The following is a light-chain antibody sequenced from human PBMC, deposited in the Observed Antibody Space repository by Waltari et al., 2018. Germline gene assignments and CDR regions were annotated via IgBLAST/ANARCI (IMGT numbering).Light chain of an antibody. V-gene: IGKV2-28*01. CDR3: MQGRQTPLT. CDR1: QSLLNREGHNI. CDR2: WGS. J-gene: IGKJ3*01. Sequence: DIVMTQSPLSLPVTPGEPASIFCRSNQSLLNREGHNILNGYLEKHGQSPQLLMYWGSNRASGVPDRFSGSGSGTDFTLEISRVEAEDVDVYYCMQGRQTPLTFGPGTRVVIK.